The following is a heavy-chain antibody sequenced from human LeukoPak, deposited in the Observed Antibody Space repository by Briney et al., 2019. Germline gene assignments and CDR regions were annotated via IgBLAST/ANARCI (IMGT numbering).Heavy chain of an antibody. CDR1: GFTFSSYS. D-gene: IGHD4-23*01. J-gene: IGHJ3*02. Sequence: PGGSLRLSCAASGFTFSSYSMNWVRQAPGKGLEWVSSISSSSSYIYYADSVKGRFTISRDNAKNSLYLQMNSLRAEDTAVYYCAREGDPLTNGGNSGAFDIWGQGTMVTVSS. V-gene: IGHV3-21*01. CDR3: AREGDPLTNGGNSGAFDI. CDR2: ISSSSSYI.